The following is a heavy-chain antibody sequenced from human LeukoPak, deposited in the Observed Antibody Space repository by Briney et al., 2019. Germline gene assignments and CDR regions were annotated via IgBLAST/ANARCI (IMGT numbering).Heavy chain of an antibody. Sequence: GGSLRLSCAASGFTLSSYEMNWVRQAPGKGLEWVSYISSSGSTIYYADSVKGRFIISRDNAKNSLYLQMNSLRAEDTAVYYCARDKDMVRGIWNYYFGMAVWGQGTTVTVSS. V-gene: IGHV3-48*03. CDR2: ISSSGSTI. J-gene: IGHJ6*02. CDR3: ARDKDMVRGIWNYYFGMAV. D-gene: IGHD3-10*01. CDR1: GFTLSSYE.